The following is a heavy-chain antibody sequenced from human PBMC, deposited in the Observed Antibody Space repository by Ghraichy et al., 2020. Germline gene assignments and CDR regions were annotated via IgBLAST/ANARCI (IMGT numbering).Heavy chain of an antibody. J-gene: IGHJ3*02. CDR1: GGSISSYY. V-gene: IGHV4-59*01. CDR3: ANGDYDQYGDAFDI. D-gene: IGHD4-17*01. Sequence: SETLSLTCTVSGGSISSYYWSWIRQPPGKGLEWIGYIYYSGSTNYNPSLKSRVTISVDTSKNQFSLKLSSVTAADTAVYYCANGDYDQYGDAFDIWGQGTMVTVSS. CDR2: IYYSGST.